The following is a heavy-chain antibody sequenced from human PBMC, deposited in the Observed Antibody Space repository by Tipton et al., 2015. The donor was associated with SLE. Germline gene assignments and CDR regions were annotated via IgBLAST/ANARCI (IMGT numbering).Heavy chain of an antibody. Sequence: TLSLTCTVSDGSISDYYWTWIRQPAGEGLEWIGRIYASGSTNYNPSLRSRAAMSVDTSKSHFSLKLTSVTAADTAVYYCARGRSGWYGFDIWGQGTMVTVSS. CDR2: IYASGST. CDR3: ARGRSGWYGFDI. CDR1: DGSISDYY. V-gene: IGHV4-4*07. J-gene: IGHJ3*02. D-gene: IGHD3-22*01.